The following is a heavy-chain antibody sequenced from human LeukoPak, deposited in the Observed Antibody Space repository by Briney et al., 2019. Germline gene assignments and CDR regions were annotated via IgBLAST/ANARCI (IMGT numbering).Heavy chain of an antibody. Sequence: PGGSLRLSCAASGFTFSSHNMNWVRQTPGKGLEWFSYISSGSSIIYYADSVKGRFTISRDNAKNSLYLQMDSLRAEDTAVYYCAKVPFLDVWGQGTTVTVSS. CDR2: ISSGSSII. CDR1: GFTFSSHN. V-gene: IGHV3-48*01. CDR3: AKVPFLDV. D-gene: IGHD3-16*01. J-gene: IGHJ6*02.